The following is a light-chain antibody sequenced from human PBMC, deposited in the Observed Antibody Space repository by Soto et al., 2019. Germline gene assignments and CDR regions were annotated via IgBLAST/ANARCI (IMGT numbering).Light chain of an antibody. V-gene: IGKV3-15*01. CDR2: GTS. CDR3: QQYNNWPLEGT. CDR1: QSVSSN. Sequence: EVVMTQSPATLSVSPGERATLSCRASQSVSSNLAWYQHKPGQAPRLLIYGTSNRAAGVPARFSGSGSGTEFTLTISSLQSEDFAVYYCQQYNNWPLEGTFGQGTKLEIK. J-gene: IGKJ2*01.